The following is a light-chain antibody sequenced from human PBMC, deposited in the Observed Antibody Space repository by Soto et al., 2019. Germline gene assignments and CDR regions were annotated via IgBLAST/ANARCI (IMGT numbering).Light chain of an antibody. Sequence: QSVLTQPPSVSAAPGHKVTISCSGCSSNIGNNYVSWYQQLPGTAPKLLIYDNNKRPSGIPDRFSGSKSGTSSTLGITGLQTGDEADYYCGTWDSSLSAVVFGGGTKLTVL. CDR2: DNN. CDR1: SSNIGNNY. V-gene: IGLV1-51*01. J-gene: IGLJ2*01. CDR3: GTWDSSLSAVV.